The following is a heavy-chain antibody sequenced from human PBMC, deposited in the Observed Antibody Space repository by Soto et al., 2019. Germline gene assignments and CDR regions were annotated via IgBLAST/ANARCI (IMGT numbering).Heavy chain of an antibody. D-gene: IGHD2-21*01. V-gene: IGHV4-31*03. CDR3: AASCVACGGFNYYGMDV. J-gene: IGHJ6*02. Sequence: SETLSLTCTVSGCSISSGSYYWYWIRQHPGKGLEWIGYIYYSGTTYYNPSLKSRVTISVDTSKNQFSLKLSSVTAADTAVYYCAASCVACGGFNYYGMDVWGQGTTVTVS. CDR2: IYYSGTT. CDR1: GCSISSGSYY.